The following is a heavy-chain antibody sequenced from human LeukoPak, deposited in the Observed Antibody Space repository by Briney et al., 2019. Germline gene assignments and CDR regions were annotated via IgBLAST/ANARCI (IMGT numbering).Heavy chain of an antibody. CDR3: ARIAVATAYNWFDP. D-gene: IGHD5-12*01. CDR2: IYTSGST. J-gene: IGHJ5*02. Sequence: SETLSLTCTVSGGSISSGSYYWSWIRQPAGKGLEWIGRIYTSGSTNYNPSLKSRVTISVDTSKNQFSLKLSSVTAADTAVYYCARIAVATAYNWFDPWGQGTLVTVSS. V-gene: IGHV4-61*02. CDR1: GGSISSGSYY.